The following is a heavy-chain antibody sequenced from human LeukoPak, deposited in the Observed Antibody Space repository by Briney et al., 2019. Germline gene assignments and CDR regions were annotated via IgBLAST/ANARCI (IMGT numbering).Heavy chain of an antibody. V-gene: IGHV4-59*01. D-gene: IGHD2-2*01. CDR3: ASGGFCGSTTCYPDWFDP. CDR1: GGSITSYH. J-gene: IGHJ5*02. Sequence: PSETLSLTCTVSGGSITSYHWSWLRQPPGKGLEWIGYISYSGSTNYNPSLKSRVTISIDTSKNQFSLKLSSVTAADTAVYYCASGGFCGSTTCYPDWFDPWGQGTLVTVSS. CDR2: ISYSGST.